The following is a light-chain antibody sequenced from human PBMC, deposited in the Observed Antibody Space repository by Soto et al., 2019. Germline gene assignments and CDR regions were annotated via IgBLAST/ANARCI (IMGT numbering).Light chain of an antibody. CDR2: GAS. CDR3: QQYCRSQT. V-gene: IGKV3-20*01. CDR1: QSDSSSY. Sequence: EIVLTQSPGTLSLSPGERATLSCRASQSDSSSYLAWYQQKPGQAPRLLIYGASSRATGIPDRFSGSGSGTDFTLTISRLEPEDFAVYYCQQYCRSQTFGQGTKVEIK. J-gene: IGKJ1*01.